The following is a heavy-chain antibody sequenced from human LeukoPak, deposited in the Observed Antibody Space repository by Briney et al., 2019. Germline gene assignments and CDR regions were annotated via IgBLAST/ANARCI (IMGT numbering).Heavy chain of an antibody. Sequence: GESLKISCRGSGYSFTNYWIGWVRQMPGKGLEWMGIIYPGDSDTRYSPSFQGQVTISADKSISTAYLQWSSLKASDTAMYYCARRITSNWFDTWGQGTLVTVSS. J-gene: IGHJ5*02. CDR2: IYPGDSDT. V-gene: IGHV5-51*01. CDR1: GYSFTNYW. CDR3: ARRITSNWFDT.